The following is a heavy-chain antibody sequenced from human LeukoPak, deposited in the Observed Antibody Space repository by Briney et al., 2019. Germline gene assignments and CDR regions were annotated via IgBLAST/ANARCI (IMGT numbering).Heavy chain of an antibody. CDR3: ARDCSSTSCYLPGY. J-gene: IGHJ4*02. D-gene: IGHD2-2*01. Sequence: GASVKVSRKASGYTFNGYYMHWVRQAPGQALEWMGWINPHSCGTKYAQQFQRRVTMTRDTSIRTAYMELSRLRSDDTAVYYCARDCSSTSCYLPGYWGKGTLVTVSS. V-gene: IGHV1-2*02. CDR1: GYTFNGYY. CDR2: INPHSCGT.